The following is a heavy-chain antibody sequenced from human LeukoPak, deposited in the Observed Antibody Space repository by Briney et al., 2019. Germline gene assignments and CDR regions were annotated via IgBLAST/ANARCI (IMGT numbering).Heavy chain of an antibody. CDR1: GFTFSSYS. CDR3: AKDMLAARRGAFDY. Sequence: GGSLRLSCAASGFTFSSYSMNWVRQAPGKGLEWVSYISSSGSTIYYADSVKGRFTISRDNAKNSLYLQMNSLRAEDTAVYYCAKDMLAARRGAFDYWGQGTLVTVSS. V-gene: IGHV3-48*04. J-gene: IGHJ4*02. CDR2: ISSSGSTI. D-gene: IGHD6-6*01.